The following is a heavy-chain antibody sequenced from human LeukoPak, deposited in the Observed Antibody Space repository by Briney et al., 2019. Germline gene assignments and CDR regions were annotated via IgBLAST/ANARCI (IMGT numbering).Heavy chain of an antibody. CDR2: IYYSGST. CDR1: GASVSGSAYY. V-gene: IGHV4-39*01. J-gene: IGHJ4*02. Sequence: PSETLSLTCTVSGASVSGSAYYWGWIRQPPGKGLEWIGNIYYSGSTYYNESLESRVTISIDTSKNQFSPKLNSVTAADTAMYYCAKSGGYGLIDYWGQGTLVTVSS. D-gene: IGHD1-26*01. CDR3: AKSGGYGLIDY.